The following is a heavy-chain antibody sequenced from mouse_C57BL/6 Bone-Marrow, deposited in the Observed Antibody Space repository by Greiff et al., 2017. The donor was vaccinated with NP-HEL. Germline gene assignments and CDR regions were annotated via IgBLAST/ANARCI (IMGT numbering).Heavy chain of an antibody. Sequence: VQLQESGPGLVKPSQSLSLTCSVTGYSITSGYYWTWIRQFPGNKLEWMGYISYDGSNNYNPSLKNRISITRDTSKNQFFLKLNSVTTEDTATYYCERGNYGSSPFAYWGQGTLVTVSA. CDR3: ERGNYGSSPFAY. V-gene: IGHV3-6*01. D-gene: IGHD1-1*01. J-gene: IGHJ3*01. CDR1: GYSITSGYY. CDR2: ISYDGSN.